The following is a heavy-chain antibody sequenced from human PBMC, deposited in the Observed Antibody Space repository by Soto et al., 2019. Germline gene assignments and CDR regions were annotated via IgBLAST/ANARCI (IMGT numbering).Heavy chain of an antibody. J-gene: IGHJ4*02. Sequence: EVQLVESGGGLVQPGGSLRLSCAASGVTFSGDWRHWVRQAAGKGLVWVSRINMNGSSTNYAGPVKGRFTIPRDNDKHTLYLQMNSLRVDYTAVYYCARGPRGLYHHDYWGQGALVTVSS. CDR1: GVTFSGDW. V-gene: IGHV3-74*01. CDR3: ARGPRGLYHHDY. CDR2: INMNGSST. D-gene: IGHD2-2*01.